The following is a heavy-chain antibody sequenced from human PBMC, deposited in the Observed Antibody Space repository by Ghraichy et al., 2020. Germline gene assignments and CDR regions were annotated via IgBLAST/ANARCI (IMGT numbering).Heavy chain of an antibody. J-gene: IGHJ4*02. V-gene: IGHV3-30*04. D-gene: IGHD3-22*01. CDR3: ARDGADYYDSSGYLGNFDY. CDR2: ISYDGSNK. Sequence: GGSLRLSCAASGFTFSSYAMHWVRQAPGKGLEWVAVISYDGSNKYYADSVKGRFTISRDNSKNTLYLQMNSLRAEDTAVYYCARDGADYYDSSGYLGNFDYWGQGTLVTVSS. CDR1: GFTFSSYA.